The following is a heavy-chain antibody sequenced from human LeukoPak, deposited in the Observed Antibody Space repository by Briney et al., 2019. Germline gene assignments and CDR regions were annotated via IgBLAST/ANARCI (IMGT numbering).Heavy chain of an antibody. D-gene: IGHD3-10*01. CDR2: IRFDGSNK. J-gene: IGHJ4*02. V-gene: IGHV3-30*02. CDR1: GLTFSSYG. CDR3: TRGRPGKYGYCDY. Sequence: PGGSLRLSCAASGLTFSSYGMHWVRQAPDKGLEWVAFIRFDGSNKQYAESVKGRFTISRDNAKNTLYLQMNSLRAEDTAVYYCTRGRPGKYGYCDYWGQGTLVTVSS.